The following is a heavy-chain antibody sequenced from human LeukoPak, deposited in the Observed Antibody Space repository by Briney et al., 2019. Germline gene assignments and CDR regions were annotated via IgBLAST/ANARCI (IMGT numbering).Heavy chain of an antibody. V-gene: IGHV3-33*01. J-gene: IGHJ4*02. D-gene: IGHD5-18*01. CDR2: MWYDGSNK. CDR3: ARDRGRGYSYGVLDY. Sequence: GGSLRLSCAASGFTFSSYGMHWVRQAPGKGLGWMAVMWYDGSNKYYADSVKGRFTISRDNSKNTLYLQMNSLRAEDTAVYYCARDRGRGYSYGVLDYWGQGTLVTVSS. CDR1: GFTFSSYG.